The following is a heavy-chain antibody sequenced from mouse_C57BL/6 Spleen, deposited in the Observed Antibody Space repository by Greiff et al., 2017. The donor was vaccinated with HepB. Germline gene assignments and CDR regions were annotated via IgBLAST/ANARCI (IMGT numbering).Heavy chain of an antibody. CDR2: IDPYDSYT. J-gene: IGHJ2*01. CDR1: GYTFTSYW. D-gene: IGHD1-1*01. Sequence: QVQLQQPGAELVKPGASVKLSCKASGYTFTSYWMQWVKQRPGQGLEWIGEIDPYDSYTNYNQKFKGKATLTVDTSSSTAYMQLSILTSEDSAVYYCARSDYYGSTYYCDYWGQGTTLTVSA. V-gene: IGHV1-50*01. CDR3: ARSDYYGSTYYCDY.